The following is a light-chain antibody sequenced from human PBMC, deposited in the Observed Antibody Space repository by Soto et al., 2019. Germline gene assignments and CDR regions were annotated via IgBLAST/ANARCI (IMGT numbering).Light chain of an antibody. CDR1: NIGSKS. V-gene: IGLV3-21*02. J-gene: IGLJ3*02. CDR2: DDG. Sequence: SYELTQPPSVSVAPGQTASITCGGNNIGSKSVNWYQQKPGQAPVLVVYDDGDRPSGIPERFSGSNSGNTATLTISRVEAGDEADYYCQVWDGSSDHWVFGGGTKLTVL. CDR3: QVWDGSSDHWV.